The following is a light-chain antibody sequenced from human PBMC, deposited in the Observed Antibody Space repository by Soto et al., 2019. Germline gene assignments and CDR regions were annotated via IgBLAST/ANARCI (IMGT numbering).Light chain of an antibody. J-gene: IGLJ1*01. CDR3: KSYAGSNTYV. Sequence: QSALTQPPSASGSPGQSVTISCTGTKNDIGVYDFVSWYQHHPGKAPRLIIYEVVHRPSGVPDRFSGSKSGNTASLTVSVLQAADEADYFCKSYAGSNTYVFGSGTKLTVL. CDR1: KNDIGVYDF. CDR2: EVV. V-gene: IGLV2-8*01.